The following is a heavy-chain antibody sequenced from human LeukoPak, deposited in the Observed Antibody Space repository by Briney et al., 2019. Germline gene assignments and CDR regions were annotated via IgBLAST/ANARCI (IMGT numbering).Heavy chain of an antibody. J-gene: IGHJ2*01. Sequence: ASVKVSCKASGYTFTSYGISWVRQAPGQGLEWMGWISAYNGNTNYAQKFQGRVTMTRDTSTSTVYMELSSLRSEDTAVYYCARDYAVVVPAASYWYFDLWGRGTLVTVSS. V-gene: IGHV1-18*01. D-gene: IGHD2-2*01. CDR3: ARDYAVVVPAASYWYFDL. CDR2: ISAYNGNT. CDR1: GYTFTSYG.